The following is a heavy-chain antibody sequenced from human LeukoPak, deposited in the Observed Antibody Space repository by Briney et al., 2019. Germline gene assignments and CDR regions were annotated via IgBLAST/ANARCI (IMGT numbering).Heavy chain of an antibody. Sequence: GASVKVSCKASGYTFTGYYTHWVRQAPGQGLEWMGWINPNSGGTNYAQKFQGRVTMTRDTSISTAYMELSRLRSDDTAVYYCARDLDCSGGSCYDYWGQGTLVTVSS. CDR1: GYTFTGYY. J-gene: IGHJ4*02. V-gene: IGHV1-2*02. CDR2: INPNSGGT. D-gene: IGHD2-15*01. CDR3: ARDLDCSGGSCYDY.